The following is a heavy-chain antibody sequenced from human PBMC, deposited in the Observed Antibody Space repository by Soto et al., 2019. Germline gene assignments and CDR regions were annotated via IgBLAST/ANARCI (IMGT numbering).Heavy chain of an antibody. CDR2: IYGDGSGT. J-gene: IGHJ1*01. CDR3: AKDALPDAFWASAY. Sequence: PGGSLRLSCGASGGTFSTYTMNWVRQAPGKGLEWVSGIYGDGSGTHYADSVKGRLTISRDNSKNTLYLQMNSLRAEDTAFFYCAKDALPDAFWASAYRGKGTSVPVSP. CDR1: GGTFSTYT. D-gene: IGHD3-16*01. V-gene: IGHV3-23*01.